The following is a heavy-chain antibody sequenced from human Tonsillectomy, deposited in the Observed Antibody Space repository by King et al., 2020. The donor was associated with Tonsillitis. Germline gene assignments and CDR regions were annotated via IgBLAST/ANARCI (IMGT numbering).Heavy chain of an antibody. V-gene: IGHV1-8*01. D-gene: IGHD2-2*01. CDR3: AGXSLTXXXGTXCYAXYYYGMDV. Sequence: VQLVESGAEVKKPGASVKVSCKASGYTFTSXDVNWVRQATGQGLEWMGWMNPNSGNTGYAQKFQGRFTMTRNTSISTAYMELSSLRSEDAAVYYCAGXSLTXXXGTXCYAXYYYGMDVWGQGTTVTVS. CDR2: MNPNSGNT. CDR1: GYTFTSXD. J-gene: IGHJ6*01.